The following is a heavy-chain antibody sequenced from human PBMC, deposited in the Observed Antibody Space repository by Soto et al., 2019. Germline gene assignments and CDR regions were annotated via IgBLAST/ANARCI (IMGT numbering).Heavy chain of an antibody. CDR1: GFTFSGSA. D-gene: IGHD6-19*01. CDR2: IRSKANSYAT. CDR3: TRHGIAVGDAFDI. J-gene: IGHJ3*02. V-gene: IGHV3-73*01. Sequence: EVQLVESGGGLVQPGGSPKLSCAASGFTFSGSAMHWVRQASGKGLEWVGRIRSKANSYATAYAASVKGRFTISRDDSKNTAYLQMNSLKTEDTAVYYCTRHGIAVGDAFDIWGQGTMVTVSS.